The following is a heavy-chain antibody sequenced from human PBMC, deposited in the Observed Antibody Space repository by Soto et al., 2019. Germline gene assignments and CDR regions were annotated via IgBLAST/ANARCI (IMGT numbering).Heavy chain of an antibody. CDR1: GFTFSSYW. CDR2: IKQDGSEK. J-gene: IGHJ6*02. Sequence: GGSLRLSCAASGFTFSSYWMSWVRQAPGKGLEWVANIKQDGSEKYYVDSVKGRFTISRDNAKNSLYLQMNSLRAEDTAVYYCARDMMAARPVGGYYYYGMDVWGQGTTVTVSS. CDR3: ARDMMAARPVGGYYYYGMDV. V-gene: IGHV3-7*05. D-gene: IGHD6-6*01.